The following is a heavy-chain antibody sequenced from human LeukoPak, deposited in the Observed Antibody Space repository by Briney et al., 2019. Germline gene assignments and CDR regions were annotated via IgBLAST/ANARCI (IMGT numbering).Heavy chain of an antibody. Sequence: GGSLRLSCAASGFTFSSYAMSWVRQAPGKGLEWVSATSGSGGSTYYADSVKGRFTISRDNSKNTLYLQMNSLRAEDTAVYYCAKDVGRLTYYYDSSGYYHDYWGQGTLVTVSS. CDR2: TSGSGGST. CDR3: AKDVGRLTYYYDSSGYYHDY. V-gene: IGHV3-23*01. D-gene: IGHD3-22*01. CDR1: GFTFSSYA. J-gene: IGHJ4*02.